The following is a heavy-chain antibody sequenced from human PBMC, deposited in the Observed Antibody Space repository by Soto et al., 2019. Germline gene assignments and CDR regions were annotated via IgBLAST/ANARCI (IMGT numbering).Heavy chain of an antibody. D-gene: IGHD3-16*01. CDR3: APLGGASSAAY. Sequence: PGGSLRLSCAASGFTFSSYAMSWVRQAPGKGLEWVSTIRGSDGTTYYADSVKGRFTISRDNSKNTLSLQMSSLRAEDTAVYYCAPLGGASSAAYWGPGTQVTVSS. J-gene: IGHJ4*02. CDR1: GFTFSSYA. CDR2: IRGSDGTT. V-gene: IGHV3-23*01.